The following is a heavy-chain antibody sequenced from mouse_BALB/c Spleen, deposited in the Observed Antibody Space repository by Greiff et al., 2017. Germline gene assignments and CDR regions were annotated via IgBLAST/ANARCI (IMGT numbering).Heavy chain of an antibody. D-gene: IGHD3-3*01. CDR1: GYAFSSYW. CDR2: IYPGDGDT. CDR3: ARGGTSDY. J-gene: IGHJ2*01. Sequence: VQLVESGAELVRPGSSVKISCKASGYAFSSYWMNWVKQRPGQGLEWIGQIYPGDGDTNYNGKFKGKATLTADKSSSTAYMQLSSLTSEDSAVYFCARGGTSDYWGQGTTLTVSS. V-gene: IGHV1-80*01.